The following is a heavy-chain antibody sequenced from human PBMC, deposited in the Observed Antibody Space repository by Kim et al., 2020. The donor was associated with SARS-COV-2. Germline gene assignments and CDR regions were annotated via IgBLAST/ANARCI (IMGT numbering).Heavy chain of an antibody. D-gene: IGHD6-13*01. J-gene: IGHJ6*02. CDR3: ATFTGYSSSWYVYYYYYGMDV. V-gene: IGHV3-43*02. CDR1: GFTFDDYA. CDR2: ISGDGGST. Sequence: GGSLRLSCAASGFTFDDYAMHWVRQAPGKGLEWVSLISGDGGSTYYADSVKGRFTISRDNSKNSLYLQMNSLRTEDTALYYCATFTGYSSSWYVYYYYYGMDVWGQGTTVTVSS.